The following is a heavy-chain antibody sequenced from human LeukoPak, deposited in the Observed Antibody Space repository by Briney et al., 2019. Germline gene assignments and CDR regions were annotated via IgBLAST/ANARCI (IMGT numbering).Heavy chain of an antibody. J-gene: IGHJ6*03. Sequence: GGSLRLSCAASGFTFSSYGMHWVRQAPGKGLEWVAFIRYDGSNKYYADSVKGRFTISRDNSKNTLYLQMNSLRAEDTAVYYCAKDIVGATGYYMDVWGKGTTVTVSS. V-gene: IGHV3-30*02. CDR2: IRYDGSNK. D-gene: IGHD1-26*01. CDR3: AKDIVGATGYYMDV. CDR1: GFTFSSYG.